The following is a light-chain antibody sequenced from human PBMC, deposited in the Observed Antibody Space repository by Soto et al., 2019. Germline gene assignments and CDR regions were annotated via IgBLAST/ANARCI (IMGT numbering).Light chain of an antibody. J-gene: IGLJ2*01. CDR1: SSNIGKHP. CDR2: RDD. Sequence: QSVLTQPPSASVTPGQSVTVSCSGASSNIGKHPVNWYQQVPGAAPKLLIYRDDQRPSGVSDRFTASKSGASASLAIRRLQSEDEADYFCATWDDGLGAPLFGGGTKLTVL. V-gene: IGLV1-44*01. CDR3: ATWDDGLGAPL.